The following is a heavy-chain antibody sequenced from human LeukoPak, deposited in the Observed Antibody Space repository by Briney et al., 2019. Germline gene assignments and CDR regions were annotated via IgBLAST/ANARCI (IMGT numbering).Heavy chain of an antibody. CDR1: GGSFSGYY. CDR3: ARGRRVDIVVVPAANRYADAFDI. Sequence: SETLSLTCAVYGGSFSGYYWSWIRQPPGKGLEWIGEINHSGSTNYNPSLKSRVSISVDTSKNQFSLKLSPVTAADTAVYYCARGRRVDIVVVPAANRYADAFDIWGQGTIVTVSS. CDR2: INHSGST. D-gene: IGHD2-2*03. V-gene: IGHV4-34*01. J-gene: IGHJ3*02.